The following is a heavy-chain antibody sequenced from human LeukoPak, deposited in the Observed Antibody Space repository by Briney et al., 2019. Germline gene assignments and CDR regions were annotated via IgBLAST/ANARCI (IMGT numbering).Heavy chain of an antibody. CDR2: IIPIFGTA. J-gene: IGHJ6*03. CDR3: ARGPKGSGPYSYYYYYMDV. D-gene: IGHD3-10*01. V-gene: IGHV1-69*06. Sequence: RASVKVSCKASGGTFSSYAISRVRQAPGQGLEWMRGIIPIFGTANYAQKFQGRVTITADKSTSTAYMELSSLRSEDTAVYYCARGPKGSGPYSYYYYYMDVWGKGTTVTVSS. CDR1: GGTFSSYA.